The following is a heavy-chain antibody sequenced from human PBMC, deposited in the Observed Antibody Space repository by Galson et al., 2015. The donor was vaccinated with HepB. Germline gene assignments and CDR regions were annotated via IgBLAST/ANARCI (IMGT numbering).Heavy chain of an antibody. D-gene: IGHD6-13*01. Sequence: SLRLSCAASGFTFSTYAMIWVRQAPGKGLEWISTISGSTGNTYYADSVKGRFSISRDNSQNTLYLQMNSLRAEDTAIYYCAKDRPNSSYWYEAMFWGQGTLVTVSS. CDR1: GFTFSTYA. CDR3: AKDRPNSSYWYEAMF. J-gene: IGHJ4*02. V-gene: IGHV3-23*01. CDR2: ISGSTGNT.